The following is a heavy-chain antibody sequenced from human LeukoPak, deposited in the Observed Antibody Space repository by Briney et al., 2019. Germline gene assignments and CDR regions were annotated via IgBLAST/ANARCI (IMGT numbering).Heavy chain of an antibody. CDR2: ITNSGDKI. CDR1: GFTFSSYS. V-gene: IGHV3-21*01. D-gene: IGHD6-13*01. Sequence: GGSLRLSCAASGFTFSSYSMNWVRQSPGKGLEWVSSITNSGDKIYYADSVKGRFTISRDNAKNSLYLQMNSLRAEDTAVYYCARDLAASAYWGQGTLVTVS. CDR3: ARDLAASAY. J-gene: IGHJ4*02.